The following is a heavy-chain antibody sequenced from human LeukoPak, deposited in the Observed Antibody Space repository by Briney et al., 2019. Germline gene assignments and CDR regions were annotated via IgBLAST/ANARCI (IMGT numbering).Heavy chain of an antibody. CDR1: GFTFSSYE. CDR2: ISSSGSTI. CDR3: ARESQYGMDV. V-gene: IGHV3-48*03. J-gene: IGHJ6*04. Sequence: PGGSLRLSCAASGFTFSSYEVNWVRQAPGKGLEWVSYISSSGSTIYYADSVKGRFTISRDNAKNSLYLQMNSLRAEDTAVYYCARESQYGMDVWGKGTTVTVSS.